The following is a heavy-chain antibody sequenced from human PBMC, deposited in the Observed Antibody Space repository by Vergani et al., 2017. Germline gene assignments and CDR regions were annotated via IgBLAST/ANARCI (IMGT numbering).Heavy chain of an antibody. CDR2: INHSGST. CDR3: TRHWAVVAANNWFDP. V-gene: IGHV4-34*01. J-gene: IGHJ5*02. D-gene: IGHD2-15*01. CDR1: GGSFSGYY. Sequence: QVQLQQWGAGLLTPSETLSLTCAVYGGSFSGYYWSLIRQPPGKGLEWIGEINHSGSTNYNPSLKSRVTISVDTSKSQFSLKLSTVTAADTAVYYCTRHWAVVAANNWFDPWGQGTLVTVSS.